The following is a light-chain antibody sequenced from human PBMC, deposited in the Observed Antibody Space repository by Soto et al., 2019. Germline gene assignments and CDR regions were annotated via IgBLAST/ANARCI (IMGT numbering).Light chain of an antibody. CDR2: YAS. Sequence: EIVMRQSPATLSVYPGERATLSCRASQSVSNNYLAWYQQKPGQAPRLLIYYASNRATGVPARFSGSGSGTDFTLTISSLEPEDFAVYYCQQRYNWPPVTFGQGTRLEI. J-gene: IGKJ5*01. CDR3: QQRYNWPPVT. V-gene: IGKV3-11*01. CDR1: QSVSNNY.